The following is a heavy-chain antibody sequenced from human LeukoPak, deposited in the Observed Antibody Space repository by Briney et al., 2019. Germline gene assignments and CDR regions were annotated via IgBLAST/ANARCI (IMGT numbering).Heavy chain of an antibody. CDR3: ASRPYDSSGYYPIDY. CDR1: GYTFTSYY. V-gene: IGHV1-46*01. J-gene: IGHJ4*02. D-gene: IGHD3-22*01. CDR2: INPSGGST. Sequence: GASVKVSCKASGYTFTSYYMHWVRQAPGQGLEWMGIINPSGGSTSYAQKFQGRVTMTRDKSTSTAYMELSSLRSEDTAVYYCASRPYDSSGYYPIDYWGQGTLVTVSS.